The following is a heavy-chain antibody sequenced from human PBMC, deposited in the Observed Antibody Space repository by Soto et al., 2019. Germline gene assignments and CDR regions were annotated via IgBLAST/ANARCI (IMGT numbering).Heavy chain of an antibody. CDR1: GDSVSSNSAA. Sequence: SQTLSLTCAISGDSVSSNSAAWNWIRQSPSRGLEWLGRTYYRSKWYNDYAVSVKSRITINPDTSKNQFSLQLNSVTPEDTAVYFCARGEVIAAAGKSARTRAGHFDYWGQGTLVTVSS. V-gene: IGHV6-1*01. D-gene: IGHD6-13*01. CDR2: TYYRSKWYN. J-gene: IGHJ4*02. CDR3: ARGEVIAAAGKSARTRAGHFDY.